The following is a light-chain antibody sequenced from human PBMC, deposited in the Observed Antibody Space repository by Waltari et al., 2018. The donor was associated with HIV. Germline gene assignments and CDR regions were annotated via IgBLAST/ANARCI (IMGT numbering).Light chain of an antibody. CDR1: HSVSSY. Sequence: DIVLTQSPATLSLSPGETATLPCSASHSVSSYLAWLQQTPGQAPRLLIYGASNRATGIPARFSGSGSGTDFTLTISSLEPEDFAVYYCQQRSNWPITFGQGTRLEIK. J-gene: IGKJ5*01. V-gene: IGKV3-11*01. CDR3: QQRSNWPIT. CDR2: GAS.